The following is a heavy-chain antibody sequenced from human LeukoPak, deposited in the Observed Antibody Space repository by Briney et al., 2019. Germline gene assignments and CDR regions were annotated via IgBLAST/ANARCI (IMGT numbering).Heavy chain of an antibody. J-gene: IGHJ6*04. Sequence: SETLSLTCTVSGGSISSYYWSWIRQPPGKGLEWIGYIYYSGSTNYNPSLKSRVTISVDTSKNQFSLKLSSVTAADTAVYYCSGQVSYYYGMDVWGKGTTVTVSS. CDR1: GGSISSYY. V-gene: IGHV4-59*01. CDR2: IYYSGST. CDR3: SGQVSYYYGMDV.